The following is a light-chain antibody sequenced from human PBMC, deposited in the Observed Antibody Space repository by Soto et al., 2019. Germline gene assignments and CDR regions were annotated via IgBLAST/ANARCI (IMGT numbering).Light chain of an antibody. J-gene: IGKJ1*01. CDR3: QQYGSSPRT. CDR1: QSVSNNY. Sequence: EIVLTQSPGTLSLTPGERATLSCRASQSVSNNYLAWYQQKPGQAPRLLIYGASNRATGIPDRFSGSGSGTDFTLTISRLEPEDFAVYYCQQYGSSPRTFCQGTKVDIK. V-gene: IGKV3-20*01. CDR2: GAS.